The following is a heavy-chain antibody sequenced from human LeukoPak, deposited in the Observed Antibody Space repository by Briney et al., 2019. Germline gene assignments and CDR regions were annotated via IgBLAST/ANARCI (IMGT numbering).Heavy chain of an antibody. Sequence: GGSLRLSCAASGFTFSDYYMTWIRQAPGKGLEWVSYISSSGTTIYYADSVKGRFTISRDNAKKSLYMQMNSLRAEDTAVYYCAKEVTGTGKAFGFWGQGTLVTVSS. J-gene: IGHJ4*02. D-gene: IGHD2-21*02. V-gene: IGHV3-11*01. CDR2: ISSSGTTI. CDR1: GFTFSDYY. CDR3: AKEVTGTGKAFGF.